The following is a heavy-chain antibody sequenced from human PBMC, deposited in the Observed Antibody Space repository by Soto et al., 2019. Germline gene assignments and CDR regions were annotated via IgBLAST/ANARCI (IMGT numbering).Heavy chain of an antibody. CDR3: AKDAYYDFWSGSPAERYYYYYMDV. Sequence: GGSLRLSCAASGFTFSSYAMSWVRQAPGKGLEWVSAISGSGGSTYYADSVKGRFTISRDNSKNTLYLQMNSLRAEDTAVYYCAKDAYYDFWSGSPAERYYYYYMDVWGKGTTVTVSS. J-gene: IGHJ6*03. CDR1: GFTFSSYA. V-gene: IGHV3-23*01. CDR2: ISGSGGST. D-gene: IGHD3-3*01.